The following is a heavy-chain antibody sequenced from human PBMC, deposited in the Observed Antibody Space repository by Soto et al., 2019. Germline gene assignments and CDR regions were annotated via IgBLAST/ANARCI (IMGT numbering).Heavy chain of an antibody. CDR3: AAGGGLPRYY. V-gene: IGHV4-30-2*01. D-gene: IGHD5-12*01. J-gene: IGHJ4*02. Sequence: QLQLQESGSGLVKPSQTLSLTCAVSGGSISSDGYSWSWIRQPPGKGLEWIGYIYHSGSTYYNPSLKRRVTISVDRSKNQSSLKLSSVTAADTALSYCAAGGGLPRYYWGQGTLVTVSS. CDR2: IYHSGST. CDR1: GGSISSDGYS.